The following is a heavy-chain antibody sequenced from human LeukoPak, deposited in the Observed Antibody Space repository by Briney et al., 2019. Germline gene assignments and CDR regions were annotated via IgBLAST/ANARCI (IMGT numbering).Heavy chain of an antibody. J-gene: IGHJ4*02. CDR2: IRGSGGST. V-gene: IGHV3-23*01. D-gene: IGHD4-17*01. Sequence: GGSLRLSGAASGFTFSNYAMSWVRQAPVKGLEWVSAIRGSGGSTYYADSVKGRFTISRDNSKNTLYLQMNSLRAEDTAVYYCAKDWDDYGDYLPLDFWGQGTLVTVSS. CDR3: AKDWDDYGDYLPLDF. CDR1: GFTFSNYA.